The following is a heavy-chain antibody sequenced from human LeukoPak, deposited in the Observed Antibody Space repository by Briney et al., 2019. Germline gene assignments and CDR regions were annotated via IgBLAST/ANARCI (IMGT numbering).Heavy chain of an antibody. CDR1: GGSFSGYY. Sequence: SETLSLTCAVYGGSFSGYYWSWIRQPPGKGLEWIGEINHSGSTNYNPSLKSRVTISVDTSKNQFSLKLSSVTAADTAVYYCARWKGWELYPIVADYWGQGTLVTVSS. CDR2: INHSGST. J-gene: IGHJ4*02. CDR3: ARWKGWELYPIVADY. V-gene: IGHV4-34*01. D-gene: IGHD1-26*01.